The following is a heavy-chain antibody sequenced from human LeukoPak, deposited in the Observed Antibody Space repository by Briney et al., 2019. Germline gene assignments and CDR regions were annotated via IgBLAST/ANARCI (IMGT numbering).Heavy chain of an antibody. CDR3: ARNYEQDY. CDR1: GFTFSSYS. D-gene: IGHD1-7*01. CDR2: IRSSSSTI. J-gene: IGHJ4*02. Sequence: GGSLRLSCAASGFTFSSYSMNWVRQAPGEGLEWVSYIRSSSSTIYYADSVKGRFTISRDNAKNSLYLQMNSLRAEDTAVYYCARNYEQDYWGQGTLVIVSS. V-gene: IGHV3-48*04.